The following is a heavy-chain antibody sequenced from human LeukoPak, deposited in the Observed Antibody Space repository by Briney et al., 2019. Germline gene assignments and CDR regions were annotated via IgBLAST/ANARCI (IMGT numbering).Heavy chain of an antibody. CDR2: ISCNSGSI. V-gene: IGHV3-9*01. CDR1: GVTFDDYA. J-gene: IGHJ2*01. Sequence: GGSLRLSCAASGVTFDDYAMHWVRQAPGKGLEWVSGISCNSGSIAYADSVKGRFTISRDNAKNSLYLQMNSLRAEATALYYCAKVPYGDSHWYFDLWGRGTLVTVSS. D-gene: IGHD4-17*01. CDR3: AKVPYGDSHWYFDL.